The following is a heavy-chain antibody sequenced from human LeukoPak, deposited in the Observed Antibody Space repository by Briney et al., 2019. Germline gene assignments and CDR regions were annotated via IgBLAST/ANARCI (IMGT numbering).Heavy chain of an antibody. J-gene: IGHJ4*02. CDR3: ARARPRYCSSTSCYTSGDY. CDR1: GGSISSYY. Sequence: PSETLSLTCTVSGGSISSYYWSWIRQPPGKGLEWIGEINHSGSTNYNPSLKSRVTISVDTSKNQFSLKLSSVTAADTAVYYCARARPRYCSSTSCYTSGDYWGQGTLVTVSS. D-gene: IGHD2-2*02. CDR2: INHSGST. V-gene: IGHV4-34*01.